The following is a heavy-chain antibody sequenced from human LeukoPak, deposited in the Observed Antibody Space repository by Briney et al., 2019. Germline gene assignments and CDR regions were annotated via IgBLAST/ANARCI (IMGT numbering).Heavy chain of an antibody. CDR2: IYYSGST. V-gene: IGHV4-59*01. CDR3: ARENSFSSGYYALDY. Sequence: SGTLSLTCPVSGGSISSYYWRWTREPPGGGLEGIGYIYYSGSTNYNPSLKSRVTISVDTSKNQFSLKLSSVTAADTAVYYCARENSFSSGYYALDYWGQGTLVTVSS. D-gene: IGHD3-22*01. J-gene: IGHJ4*02. CDR1: GGSISSYY.